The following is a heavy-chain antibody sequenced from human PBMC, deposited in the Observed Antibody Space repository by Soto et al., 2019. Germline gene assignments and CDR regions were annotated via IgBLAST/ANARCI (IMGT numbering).Heavy chain of an antibody. CDR1: GFTFSSYA. V-gene: IGHV3-23*01. CDR2: ISGSGGST. J-gene: IGHJ5*02. Sequence: PGGSLRLSCAASGFTFSSYAMSWVRQAPGKGLEWVSAISGSGGSTYYADSVKGRFTISRDNSKNTLYLQMNSLRAEDTAVYYCAKDDADSSGEPNWFDPWCQGTLVTVSS. D-gene: IGHD6-19*01. CDR3: AKDDADSSGEPNWFDP.